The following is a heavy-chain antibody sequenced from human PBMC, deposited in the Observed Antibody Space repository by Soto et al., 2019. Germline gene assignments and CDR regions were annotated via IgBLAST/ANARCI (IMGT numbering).Heavy chain of an antibody. J-gene: IGHJ4*02. Sequence: VQFVQSGAEVKRTGASVKLSCKASGYTFTNYVIHWVRQAPGQGLEWMGWIFGGNGNTAYSQKFQGRATITRDTFASTAYMELSSLTSEDTAVYYCTREDFWGQGTLITVSS. CDR3: TREDF. CDR1: GYTFTNYV. V-gene: IGHV1-3*01. CDR2: IFGGNGNT.